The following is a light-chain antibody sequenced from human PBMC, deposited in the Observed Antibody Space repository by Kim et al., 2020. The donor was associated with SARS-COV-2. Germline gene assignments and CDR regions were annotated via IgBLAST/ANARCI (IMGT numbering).Light chain of an antibody. Sequence: EIVLTQSPATLSLSPGEGATLSCRASRSVNSGYLGWYQQRPGQAPRLLIYAASNRAIGVPDRFSGSGSEADFTLTISRLEPEDFAVYYCQVYDTSLPGLTFGPGTKVDIK. CDR2: AAS. CDR1: RSVNSGY. CDR3: QVYDTSLPGLT. J-gene: IGKJ3*01. V-gene: IGKV3-20*01.